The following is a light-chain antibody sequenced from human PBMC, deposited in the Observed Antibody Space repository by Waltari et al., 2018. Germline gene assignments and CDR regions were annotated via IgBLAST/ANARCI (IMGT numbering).Light chain of an antibody. J-gene: IGKJ3*01. V-gene: IGKV3-11*01. CDR2: YVS. Sequence: EIVLTQSPATLSLSPGERATLSCRASQSVSSHLAWYQQKPGRAPRLLIYYVSNRATGIPAMFSGSGSGTDFTLTISSIEPEDLAIDYCQQRSNWPKVTFGPGTKVDIK. CDR3: QQRSNWPKVT. CDR1: QSVSSH.